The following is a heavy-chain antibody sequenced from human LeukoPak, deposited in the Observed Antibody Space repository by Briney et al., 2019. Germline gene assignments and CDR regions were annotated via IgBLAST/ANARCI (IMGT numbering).Heavy chain of an antibody. CDR1: GGSFSGYY. CDR3: ARDRRIAAAGPPIDY. CDR2: INHSGST. J-gene: IGHJ4*02. D-gene: IGHD6-13*01. V-gene: IGHV4-34*01. Sequence: SETLSLTCAVYGGSFSGYYWSWIRQPPGKGLEWIGEINHSGSTNYNPSLKSRVTISVDTFKNQFSLKLSSVTAADTAVYYCARDRRIAAAGPPIDYWGQGTLVTVSS.